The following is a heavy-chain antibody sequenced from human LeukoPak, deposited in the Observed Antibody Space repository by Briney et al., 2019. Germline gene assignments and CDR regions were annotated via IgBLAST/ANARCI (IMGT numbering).Heavy chain of an antibody. CDR1: GFTFSSYG. CDR3: AKSNYFDSGGYYFFDY. CDR2: ISVSGDST. Sequence: GGSLCLSCAASGFTFSSYGKNWVRQAPGKGLEWVSGISVSGDSTNYADSVKGRFTISRDNSKNTLYLQMNSLRAEDTAVYYCAKSNYFDSGGYYFFDYWGQGTLVTVSS. J-gene: IGHJ4*02. D-gene: IGHD3-22*01. V-gene: IGHV3-23*01.